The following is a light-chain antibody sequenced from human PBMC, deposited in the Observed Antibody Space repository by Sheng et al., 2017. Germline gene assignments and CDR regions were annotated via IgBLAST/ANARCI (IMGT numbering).Light chain of an antibody. CDR3: YSHAGGKM. J-gene: IGLJ3*02. Sequence: QSALTQPASVSGSPGQPITISCTGTSSDVGNSNLVSWYQKHPGKAPKLIIYEVTQRPSGVSNRFSGSKSGNTASLTISGLQAEDEADYYCYSHAGGKMFGGGTKLTVL. V-gene: IGLV2-23*02. CDR1: SSDVGNSNL. CDR2: EVT.